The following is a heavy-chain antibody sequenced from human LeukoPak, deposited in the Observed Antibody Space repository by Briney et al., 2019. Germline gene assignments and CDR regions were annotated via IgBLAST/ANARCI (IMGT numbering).Heavy chain of an antibody. CDR1: GFTFSSYG. D-gene: IGHD3-22*01. J-gene: IGHJ4*02. CDR3: ARDRIGGSYYDPRGPDY. V-gene: IGHV3-33*01. CDR2: IWYDGSNK. Sequence: PGGSLRLSCAASGFTFSSYGMHWVRQAPGKGLEWVAVIWYDGSNKYYADSVKGRFTISRDNSKNTLYLQMNSLRAEDTAVYYCARDRIGGSYYDPRGPDYWGQGTLSPSPQ.